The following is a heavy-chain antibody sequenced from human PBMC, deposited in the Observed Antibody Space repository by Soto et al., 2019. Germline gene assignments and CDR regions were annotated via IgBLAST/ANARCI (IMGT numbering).Heavy chain of an antibody. CDR1: GFEFKNFG. J-gene: IGHJ4*02. CDR3: VRDFVGPGLDY. CDR2: ISFDGSIK. Sequence: GGSLRLSCATSGFEFKNFGMHWVRQAPGKGLEWVTFISFDGSIKYYPDSLKGRFTVSRDNSNNTLFLHMNNLSVEDTARYFCVRDFVGPGLDYWGQGALVTVSS. D-gene: IGHD1-26*01. V-gene: IGHV3-33*05.